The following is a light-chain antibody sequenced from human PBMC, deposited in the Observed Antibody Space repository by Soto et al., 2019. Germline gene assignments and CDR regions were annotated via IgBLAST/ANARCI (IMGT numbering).Light chain of an antibody. J-gene: IGKJ1*01. V-gene: IGKV3-20*01. Sequence: IVLTQSPGTLSLSPGERATLSCRASQSVGTRLAWYQLKPGQAPRLVIYGASTRAAGFPARFSGSGSGTELTLTIRRKETEDFAVYYCQKDGSGAWTVGQGTK. CDR2: GAS. CDR1: QSVGTR. CDR3: QKDGSGAWT.